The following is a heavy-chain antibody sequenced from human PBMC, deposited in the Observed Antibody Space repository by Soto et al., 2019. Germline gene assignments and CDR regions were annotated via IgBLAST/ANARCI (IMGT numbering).Heavy chain of an antibody. CDR2: ISWKDEK. V-gene: IGHV2-5*01. D-gene: IGHD1-26*01. CDR1: GFSLSTSGAG. Sequence: QITLTESGPTLVKPTQTLTVTCTLSGFSLSTSGAGVGWIRQSPGKAPEWLALISWKDEKRYNPGLKSTPTLTKDTPKNHVVLTMAVLDPVDTATYFCAQRYGGNYYRWYFDSCGQGTLVTVSS. J-gene: IGHJ4*02. CDR3: AQRYGGNYYRWYFDS.